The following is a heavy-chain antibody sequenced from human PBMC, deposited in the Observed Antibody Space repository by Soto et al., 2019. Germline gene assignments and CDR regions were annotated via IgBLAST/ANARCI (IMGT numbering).Heavy chain of an antibody. D-gene: IGHD6-6*01. V-gene: IGHV5-10-1*03. CDR2: IDPSDSYT. CDR3: ARALYSSSTYWYFDL. Sequence: EVQLVQSGAEVKKPGESLRISCKGSGYSFTSYWISWVRQMPGKGLEWMGRIDPSDSYTNYSPSFQGHVTISADKSISTAYLQWSSLKASDTAMYYCARALYSSSTYWYFDLWGRGTLVTVSS. CDR1: GYSFTSYW. J-gene: IGHJ2*01.